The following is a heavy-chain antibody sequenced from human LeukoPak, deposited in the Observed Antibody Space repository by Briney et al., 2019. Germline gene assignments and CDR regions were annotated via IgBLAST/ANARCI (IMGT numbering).Heavy chain of an antibody. CDR1: GYTFNIYA. CDR3: TRRWSTAEDGGCFDY. D-gene: IGHD6-6*01. V-gene: IGHV1-3*04. CDR2: INTDNSNT. J-gene: IGHJ4*02. Sequence: ALVKVSCKASGYTFNIYAMHWVRQAPGQRLEWMGWINTDNSNTKYSQKFQGRVTITRDISACTAYLELSSLRSEDTALYYCTRRWSTAEDGGCFDYWGQGTLVTVSS.